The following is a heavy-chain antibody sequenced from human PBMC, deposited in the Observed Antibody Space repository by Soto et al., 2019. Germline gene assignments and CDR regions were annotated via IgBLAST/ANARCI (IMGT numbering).Heavy chain of an antibody. D-gene: IGHD1-1*01. V-gene: IGHV3-11*01. CDR2: ISSSGGST. CDR3: AKDYVGQNDAPEFDP. J-gene: IGHJ5*02. Sequence: VGSLRLSCAASGFTFSDYYMSWIRQAPGKGLEWVSYISSSGGSTYYADSVKGRFTISRDNSKNTLYLQMNSLRAEDTAVYYCAKDYVGQNDAPEFDPWGQGTLVTVSS. CDR1: GFTFSDYY.